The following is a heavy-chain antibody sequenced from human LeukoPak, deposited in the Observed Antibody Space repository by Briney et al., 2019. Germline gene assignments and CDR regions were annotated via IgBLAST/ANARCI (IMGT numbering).Heavy chain of an antibody. CDR1: GSTFNSYA. V-gene: IGHV1-69*04. CDR3: AGPWGCTYGLDY. J-gene: IGHJ4*02. CDR2: IIPILGIA. D-gene: IGHD5-18*01. Sequence: SVKVSCKASGSTFNSYASSWVQQAPGQGLEWMGRIIPILGIANYAQKFQGRVTITADKSTSTAYMELSSLRSEDTAVYYCAGPWGCTYGLDYWGQGTLVTVSS.